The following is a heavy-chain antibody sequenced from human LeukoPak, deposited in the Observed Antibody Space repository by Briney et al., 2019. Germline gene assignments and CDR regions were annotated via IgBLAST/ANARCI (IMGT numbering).Heavy chain of an antibody. Sequence: GGSLRLSCAASGFFFSNYLMSWVRQAQGKGLEWVANINLDGNGRCVDSVKGRFTISRDNNKKSVYLQMNSLRAEDTAVYYCARDTDDFQGLDIWGQGTRVTVSS. CDR3: ARDTDDFQGLDI. CDR2: INLDGNGR. V-gene: IGHV3-7*01. J-gene: IGHJ3*02. CDR1: GFFFSNYL. D-gene: IGHD3-3*01.